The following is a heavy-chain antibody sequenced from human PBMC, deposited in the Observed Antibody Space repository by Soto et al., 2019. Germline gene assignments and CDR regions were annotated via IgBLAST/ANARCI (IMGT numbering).Heavy chain of an antibody. J-gene: IGHJ4*02. CDR2: IYSGGYT. D-gene: IGHD3-16*01. CDR1: GFTVSNNY. V-gene: IGHV3-53*01. Sequence: EVRLVESGGGLIQPGGSLRLSCAVSGFTVSNNYMSWVRQAPGKGLEGVSVIYSGGYTAYGDSVKGRFTISRDNSKNPPYLQMKSLGAADRAVFYGGTPPGGGGYWGQGTLVTVSS. CDR3: GTPPGGGGY.